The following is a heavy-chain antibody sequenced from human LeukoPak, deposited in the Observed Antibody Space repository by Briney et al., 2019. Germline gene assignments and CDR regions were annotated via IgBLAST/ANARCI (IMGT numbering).Heavy chain of an antibody. CDR1: GFTFNNYN. V-gene: IGHV3-48*04. CDR2: ISTSSGTV. D-gene: IGHD2-21*02. J-gene: IGHJ4*02. CDR3: ARGGDPDY. Sequence: PGGCLRLSCAASGFTFNNYNLNWVRQAPGKGLEWVSYISTSSGTVFYADSVKGQFTISRDNAKNSLYLQMNSLRAEDTAVYYCARGGDPDYWGQGTLVTVSS.